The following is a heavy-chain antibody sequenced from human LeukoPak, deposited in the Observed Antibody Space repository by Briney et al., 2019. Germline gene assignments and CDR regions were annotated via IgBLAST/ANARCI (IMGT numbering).Heavy chain of an antibody. V-gene: IGHV3-33*01. CDR3: ARDRFHYYDSSGYQFDY. D-gene: IGHD3-22*01. Sequence: GGSLRLSCAASGFTFSSYGMHWVRQAPGKGLEWVAVIWYDGSNKYYADSVKGRFTISRDNSKNTLYLQMNSLRAVDTAVYYCARDRFHYYDSSGYQFDYWGQGTLVTVSS. CDR2: IWYDGSNK. CDR1: GFTFSSYG. J-gene: IGHJ4*02.